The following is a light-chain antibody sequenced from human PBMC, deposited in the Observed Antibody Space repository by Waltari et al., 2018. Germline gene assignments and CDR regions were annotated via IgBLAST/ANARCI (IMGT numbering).Light chain of an antibody. CDR2: GNH. V-gene: IGLV1-44*01. CDR1: SPNPGGNS. CDR3: ASWDDRLTGGVV. Sequence: QSALTQPASASGTPGARVTIACSWSSPNPGGNSVNWYQHIPGTAPKLLIHGNHQRPSGVPDRFSGSKSGTSASLVISGLQSEDEADYYCASWDDRLTGGVVFGGGTKLTVL. J-gene: IGLJ2*01.